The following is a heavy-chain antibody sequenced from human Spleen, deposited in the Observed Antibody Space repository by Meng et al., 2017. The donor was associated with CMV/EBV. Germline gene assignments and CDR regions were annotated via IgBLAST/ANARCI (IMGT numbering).Heavy chain of an antibody. CDR2: INPYSGGT. D-gene: IGHD2-2*01. CDR1: GFPFIGYY. V-gene: IGHV1-2*02. J-gene: IGHJ6*02. Sequence: ASVKVSCKTSGFPFIGYYIHWVRQAPGQGLEWMGWINPYSGGTNFAQQFQGRVTMTADTSIRTAYMELTRLRSDDTAVYYCARDMSCSTSSCYYYYGMDVWGQGTTVTVSS. CDR3: ARDMSCSTSSCYYYYGMDV.